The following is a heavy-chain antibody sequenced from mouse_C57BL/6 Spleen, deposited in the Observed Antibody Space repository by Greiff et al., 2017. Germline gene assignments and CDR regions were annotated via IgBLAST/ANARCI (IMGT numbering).Heavy chain of an antibody. J-gene: IGHJ4*01. Sequence: QVHVKQSGPGLVQPSQSLSITCTVSGFSLTSYGVHWVRQSPGKGLEWLGVIWSGGSTDYNAAFISRLSISKDNSKSQVFFKMNSLQADDTAIYYCARTDYDYLYAMDYWGQGTSVTVSS. V-gene: IGHV2-2*01. CDR2: IWSGGST. CDR1: GFSLTSYG. CDR3: ARTDYDYLYAMDY. D-gene: IGHD2-4*01.